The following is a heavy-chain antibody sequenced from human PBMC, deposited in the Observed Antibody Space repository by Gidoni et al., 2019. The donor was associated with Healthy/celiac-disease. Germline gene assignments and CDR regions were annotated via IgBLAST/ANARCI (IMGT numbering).Heavy chain of an antibody. Sequence: EVQLVESGGGLVQPGGYLRLSCEASGFTVGSNDMSRGRQAPGKGLEWVSVIYSGGSTYYADSVKGRFTISRHNSKNTLYLQMNSLRAEDTAVYYCARGNGYFDLWGRGTLVTVSS. V-gene: IGHV3-53*04. J-gene: IGHJ2*01. CDR1: GFTVGSND. CDR2: IYSGGST. CDR3: ARGNGYFDL.